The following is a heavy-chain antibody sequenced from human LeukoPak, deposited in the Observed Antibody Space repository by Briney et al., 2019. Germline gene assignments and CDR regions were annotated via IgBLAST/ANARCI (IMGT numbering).Heavy chain of an antibody. D-gene: IGHD3-10*01. CDR3: ARERSRSIDY. V-gene: IGHV3-74*01. CDR2: INSDGRST. Sequence: PGGSLRLSCAASGFTFSNYWMHWVRQAPGKGLVWVSGINSDGRSTTYADSVKGRFTISRDNAKNTLYVQMNSLRGDEDTAVYYCARERSRSIDYWGQGTLVTVSS. CDR1: GFTFSNYW. J-gene: IGHJ4*02.